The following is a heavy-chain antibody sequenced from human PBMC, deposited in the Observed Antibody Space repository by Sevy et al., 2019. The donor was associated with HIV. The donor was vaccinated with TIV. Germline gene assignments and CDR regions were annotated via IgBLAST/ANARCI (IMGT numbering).Heavy chain of an antibody. CDR2: ITAGGVIT. J-gene: IGHJ4*02. D-gene: IGHD1-26*01. CDR3: VVGTIQHFDY. CDR1: GFTFNNYA. Sequence: GGSLRLSCAASGFTFNNYAMSWVRQDPGKGLEWISVITAGGVITYSVDSVRGRFTISRDNSKNMVYLQMNSLRAEDTATSYCVVGTIQHFDYWGQGTRVTVSS. V-gene: IGHV3-23*01.